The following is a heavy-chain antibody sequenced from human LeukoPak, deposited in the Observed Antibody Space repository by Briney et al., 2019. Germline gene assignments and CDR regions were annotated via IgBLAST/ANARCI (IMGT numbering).Heavy chain of an antibody. CDR2: INHSGST. V-gene: IGHV4-34*01. CDR3: ARVVARNGMDV. Sequence: PSETLSLTCAVYGGSFSGYYWSWIRQPPGKXXEWIGEINHSGSTNYNPSLKSRVTISVDTSKNQFSLKLSSVTAADTAVYYCARVVARNGMDVWGQGTTVTVSS. D-gene: IGHD2-15*01. CDR1: GGSFSGYY. J-gene: IGHJ6*02.